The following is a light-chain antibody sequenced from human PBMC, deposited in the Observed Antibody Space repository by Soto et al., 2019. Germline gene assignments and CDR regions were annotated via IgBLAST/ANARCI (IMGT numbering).Light chain of an antibody. CDR3: CSYAGGFYV. V-gene: IGLV2-8*01. CDR1: SSDVGNYNF. Sequence: QSVLTQPPSASGSPGQSVTISCTGTSSDVGNYNFVSWFQQHPGKAPKLMIYEVNKRPSGVPARFSGSKSGNTASLTVSGLQAEDEADYYCCSYAGGFYVFGSGNKVTVL. CDR2: EVN. J-gene: IGLJ1*01.